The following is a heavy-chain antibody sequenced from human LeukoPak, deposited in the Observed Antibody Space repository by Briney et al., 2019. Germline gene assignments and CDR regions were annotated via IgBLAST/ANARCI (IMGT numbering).Heavy chain of an antibody. V-gene: IGHV1-2*02. CDR2: INPNSGGT. CDR1: GYTFTGYY. CDR3: ARGAILTGLFYCYGMDV. J-gene: IGHJ6*02. Sequence: ASVKVSCKASGYTFTGYYMHWVRQAPGQGLEWMGWINPNSGGTNYAQKFQGRVTMTRDTSISTAYMELSRLRSDDTAVYYCARGAILTGLFYCYGMDVWGQGTTVTVSS. D-gene: IGHD3-9*01.